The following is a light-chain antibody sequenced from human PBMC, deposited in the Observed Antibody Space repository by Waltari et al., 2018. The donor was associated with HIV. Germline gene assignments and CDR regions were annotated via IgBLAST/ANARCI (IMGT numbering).Light chain of an antibody. V-gene: IGKV3-20*01. CDR3: QRYGRSRT. J-gene: IGKJ1*01. Sequence: IVSTKSPGTLSLSPGEKATLSCRASQSVSSTSLAWYQQKPRQSPRLRIYSASTRANGIPDRFSGSGSGTDVSLTISRLGPEDFAVYYCQRYGRSRTFGQGTKVEIK. CDR2: SAS. CDR1: QSVSSTS.